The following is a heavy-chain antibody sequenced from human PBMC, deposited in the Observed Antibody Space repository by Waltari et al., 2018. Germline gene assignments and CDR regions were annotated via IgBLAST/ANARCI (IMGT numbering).Heavy chain of an antibody. CDR3: AKGSRGGSYFDY. Sequence: QVQLVESGGGVVQPGRSLRLSCAASGFTYSVYGMHWVRQAPGKGLAWVAVISYDGSNKSYADSVKGRFTISSDNSKNTLYLQMNSLRAEDTAVYYCAKGSRGGSYFDYWGQGTLVTVSS. J-gene: IGHJ4*02. CDR2: ISYDGSNK. V-gene: IGHV3-30*18. CDR1: GFTYSVYG. D-gene: IGHD1-26*01.